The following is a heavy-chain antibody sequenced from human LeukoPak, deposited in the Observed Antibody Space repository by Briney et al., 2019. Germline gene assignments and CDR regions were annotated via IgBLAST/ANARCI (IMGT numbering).Heavy chain of an antibody. CDR3: ARVNSDILTGYFAFDI. CDR1: NGSISSSAYY. D-gene: IGHD3-9*01. Sequence: PSETLSLTCTVSNGSISSSAYYWGWVRQSPGKGLQWIGSVYFSGITYYNESLKSRLTISVDKSNNQFSLKVRSVTAADTAVYYCARVNSDILTGYFAFDIWGQGTMVTVSS. J-gene: IGHJ3*02. V-gene: IGHV4-39*07. CDR2: VYFSGIT.